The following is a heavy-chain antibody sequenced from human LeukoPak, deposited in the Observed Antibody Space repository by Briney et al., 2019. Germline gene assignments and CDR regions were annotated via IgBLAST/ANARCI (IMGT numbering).Heavy chain of an antibody. V-gene: IGHV3-23*01. CDR1: GFTFRSHA. CDR2: ISSSGGTT. D-gene: IGHD2-21*02. J-gene: IGHJ4*02. Sequence: PGGSLRLSCAASGFTFRSHAMGWVRQAPGKGLEWVSSISSSGGTTYYADSVKGRFTISRDNSKNTLYLQMNSLRAEDTALYYCAGPCGSGGDCYSVSDYWGQGTLVTVSS. CDR3: AGPCGSGGDCYSVSDY.